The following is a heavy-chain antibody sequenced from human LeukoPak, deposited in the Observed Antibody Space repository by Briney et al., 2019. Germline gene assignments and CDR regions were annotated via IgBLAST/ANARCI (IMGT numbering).Heavy chain of an antibody. CDR1: GFTFSSYS. J-gene: IGHJ4*02. CDR3: ARGPCSSTSCYLDY. Sequence: PGGSLRLSCAASGFTFSSYSMNWVRQAPGKGLGWVSSISSSSSYIYSAHAVKGRFTNSRDNAKNSLYLQMNSLRAGDTAVYYCARGPCSSTSCYLDYWGQGTLVTVSS. V-gene: IGHV3-21*01. D-gene: IGHD2-2*01. CDR2: ISSSSSYI.